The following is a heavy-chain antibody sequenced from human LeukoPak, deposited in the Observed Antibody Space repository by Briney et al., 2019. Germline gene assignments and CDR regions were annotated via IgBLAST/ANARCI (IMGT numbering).Heavy chain of an antibody. J-gene: IGHJ4*02. V-gene: IGHV3-64D*09. D-gene: IGHD3/OR15-3a*01. CDR1: GFTFSSYA. CDR2: ISSNGGST. CDR3: VIPANGLVSYFDY. Sequence: GGSLRLSCSASGFTFSSYAMHWVRQAPGKGLEYVSAISSNGGSTYYADSVKGRFTISRDNSKNTLYLQMSSLSAEHTAVYYCVIPANGLVSYFDYWGQGTLVTVSS.